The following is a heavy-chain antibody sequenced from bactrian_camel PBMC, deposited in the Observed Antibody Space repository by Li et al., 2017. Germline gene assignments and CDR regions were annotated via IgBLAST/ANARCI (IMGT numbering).Heavy chain of an antibody. CDR1: GFTFSRDA. J-gene: IGHJ4*01. V-gene: IGHV3S40*01. Sequence: DVQLVESGGGLVQPGGSLRLSCAASGFTFSRDAMMWVRQDQGKGLEWVSGINSFGLTTYYPDWVKGRFTMSRDNAKKTVTLQLNNLKTEDTGIYYCANLDGHYWGQGTQVTVS. CDR2: INSFGLTT. CDR3: ANLDGHY.